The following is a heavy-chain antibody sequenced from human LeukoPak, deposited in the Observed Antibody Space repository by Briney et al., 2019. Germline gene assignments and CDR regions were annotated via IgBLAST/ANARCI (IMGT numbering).Heavy chain of an antibody. D-gene: IGHD2-2*02. CDR3: ARLGYCSSTSCYTFDY. CDR1: GYTFTSYG. V-gene: IGHV1-18*01. Sequence: ASVKVSCKASGYTFTSYGISWVRQAPGQGLEWMGWISAYNGNTNYAQKLQGRVTMTTDTSTSTAYMELRSLRSDDTAVYYCARLGYCSSTSCYTFDYWGQGTLVTVSP. CDR2: ISAYNGNT. J-gene: IGHJ4*02.